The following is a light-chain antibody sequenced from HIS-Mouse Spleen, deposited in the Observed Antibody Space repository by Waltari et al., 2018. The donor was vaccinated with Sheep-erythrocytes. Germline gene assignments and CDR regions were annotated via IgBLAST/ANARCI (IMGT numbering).Light chain of an antibody. Sequence: DIVMTQSPDSLAVSLGERATIHCKSRQSVLYSSNNQNYLAWYQQKPGQPPKLLIYWASTRESGVPDRFSGSGSGTDFTLTISSLQAEDVAVYYCQQYYSTPFTFGGGTKVEIK. J-gene: IGKJ4*01. CDR2: WAS. CDR3: QQYYSTPFT. V-gene: IGKV4-1*01. CDR1: QSVLYSSNNQNY.